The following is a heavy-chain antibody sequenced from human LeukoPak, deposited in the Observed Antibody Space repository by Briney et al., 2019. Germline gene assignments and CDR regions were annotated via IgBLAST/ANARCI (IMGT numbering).Heavy chain of an antibody. V-gene: IGHV3-7*01. CDR2: IKQDGSDK. D-gene: IGHD3-10*01. CDR1: GFTFDDHG. Sequence: GGSLRLSCAASGFTFDDHGMSWVRQAPGKGLEWVANIKQDGSDKRYVDSVKGRFTISRDNAKTSLYLQMNSLRAEDTAVYYCTRYSYNSGPNDYWGQGTLVTVSS. J-gene: IGHJ4*02. CDR3: TRYSYNSGPNDY.